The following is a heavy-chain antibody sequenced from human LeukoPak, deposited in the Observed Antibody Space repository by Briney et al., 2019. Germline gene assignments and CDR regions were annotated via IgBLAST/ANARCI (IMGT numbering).Heavy chain of an antibody. D-gene: IGHD3-22*01. V-gene: IGHV5-51*01. CDR3: ARQSSRYYDSSGYPDY. Sequence: GESLKISCKGSGYSFTIYWIGWVRQMPGKGLEWMGIIYPGDSDTRYSPSFQGQVTISADKSISTAYLQWSSLKASDTAMYYCARQSSRYYDSSGYPDYWGQGTLVTVSS. CDR2: IYPGDSDT. J-gene: IGHJ4*02. CDR1: GYSFTIYW.